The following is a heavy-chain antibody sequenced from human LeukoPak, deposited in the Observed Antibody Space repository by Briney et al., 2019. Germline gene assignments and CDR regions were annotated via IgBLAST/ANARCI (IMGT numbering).Heavy chain of an antibody. CDR2: INSGSTYM. Sequence: GGSLRLSCEVSGFTFSSYSMTWVRQAPGKGLEWVSSINSGSTYMYHADSVKGRFTISRDNAKNSLHLQMDSLRAEDTAVYFCARVEATTGRNYHYYYMDVWGKGTTVTVSS. J-gene: IGHJ6*03. CDR3: ARVEATTGRNYHYYYMDV. V-gene: IGHV3-21*01. CDR1: GFTFSSYS. D-gene: IGHD1-1*01.